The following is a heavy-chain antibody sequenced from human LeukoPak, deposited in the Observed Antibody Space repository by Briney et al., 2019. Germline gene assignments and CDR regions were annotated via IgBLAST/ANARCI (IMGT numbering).Heavy chain of an antibody. Sequence: PSETLSLTCTVSGGSISSYYWSWIRQPAGKGLEWIGRIYTSGSTNYNPSLKSRVTMSVDTSKNQFSLKLSSVIAADTAVYYCARDRLLLWFGGGNWFDPWGQGTLVTVSS. CDR3: ARDRLLLWFGGGNWFDP. CDR2: IYTSGST. J-gene: IGHJ5*02. V-gene: IGHV4-4*07. CDR1: GGSISSYY. D-gene: IGHD3-10*01.